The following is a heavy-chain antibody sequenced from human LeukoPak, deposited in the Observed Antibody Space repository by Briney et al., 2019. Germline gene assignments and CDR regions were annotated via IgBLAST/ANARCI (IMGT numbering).Heavy chain of an antibody. Sequence: GGPLRLSCAASGFTFSSYSMNWVRQAPGKGLEWVSAIISTGGTIYYADSVKGRFTMSRDNAKNSLYLQMNSLRAEDTAVYYCARRFGSCSGSTCYSDYWGQGTLVTVSS. J-gene: IGHJ4*02. V-gene: IGHV3-21*01. D-gene: IGHD2-15*01. CDR1: GFTFSSYS. CDR3: ARRFGSCSGSTCYSDY. CDR2: IISTGGTI.